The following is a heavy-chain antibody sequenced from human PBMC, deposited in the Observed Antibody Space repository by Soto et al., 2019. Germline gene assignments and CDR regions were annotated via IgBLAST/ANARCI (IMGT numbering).Heavy chain of an antibody. V-gene: IGHV1-69*13. D-gene: IGHD6-13*01. Sequence: GASVKVSCKASGGTFSSYAISWVRQAPGQGLEWMGGIIPIFGTANYAQKFQGRVTITADESTSTAYMELSSLRSEDTAVYYCARKYRPQYSSSPNGRFWFDPWGQGTLVTVSS. J-gene: IGHJ5*02. CDR3: ARKYRPQYSSSPNGRFWFDP. CDR2: IIPIFGTA. CDR1: GGTFSSYA.